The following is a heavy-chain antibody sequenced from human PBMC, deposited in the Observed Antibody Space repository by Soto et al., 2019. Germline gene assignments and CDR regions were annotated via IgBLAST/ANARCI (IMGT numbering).Heavy chain of an antibody. D-gene: IGHD2-2*01. CDR3: ARSDQLLFVP. V-gene: IGHV3-21*01. CDR1: GFTFSSYS. J-gene: IGHJ5*02. CDR2: ISSSSSYI. Sequence: EVQLVESGGGLVKPGGSLRLSCAASGFTFSSYSMNWVRQAPGKGLEWVSSISSSSSYIYYADSVKGRFTISRDNAKNALYLQMNSLRAEDRAVYYCARSDQLLFVPWGQGTLVTVSS.